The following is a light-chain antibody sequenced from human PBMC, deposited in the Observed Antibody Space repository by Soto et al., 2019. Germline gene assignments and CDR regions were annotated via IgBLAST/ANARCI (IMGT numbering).Light chain of an antibody. Sequence: DIVMTQSPPSQPVTPGEPASISCRSSQSLLHSNGYNYLDWYLQKPGQSPQLLIYLGSHRASGVPDRFSGSGSGTDFTVKISRVEAEDVGVYYCMQSLQTPLTFGGGTKVEI. J-gene: IGKJ4*01. CDR1: QSLLHSNGYNY. CDR3: MQSLQTPLT. V-gene: IGKV2-28*01. CDR2: LGS.